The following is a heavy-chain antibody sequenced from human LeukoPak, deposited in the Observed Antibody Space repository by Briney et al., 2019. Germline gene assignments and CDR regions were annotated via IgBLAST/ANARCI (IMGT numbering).Heavy chain of an antibody. CDR1: SGSFSGYY. CDR2: IYHSGST. J-gene: IGHJ4*02. D-gene: IGHD3-10*01. V-gene: IGHV4-34*01. CDR3: ARGFATMVRGVVLDF. Sequence: SETLSLTCAVNSGSFSGYYWSWIRQPPGKGLEWIGEIYHSGSTNYNPSLKSRVTISVDTSKNQFSLKLSSVTAADTAVYYCARGFATMVRGVVLDFWGQGTLVTVSS.